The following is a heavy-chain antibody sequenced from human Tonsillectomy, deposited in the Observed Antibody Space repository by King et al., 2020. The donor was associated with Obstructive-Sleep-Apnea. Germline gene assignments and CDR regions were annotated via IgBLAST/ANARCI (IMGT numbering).Heavy chain of an antibody. J-gene: IGHJ3*02. V-gene: IGHV4-31*03. CDR1: GGSISSGGYY. CDR3: ARAPITKKLNDAFDI. CDR2: IYYSGST. Sequence: QLQESGPGLVKPSQTLSLTCTVSGGSISSGGYYWSWIRQHPGKGLEWMGYIYYSGSTSYNPSLKSRVTISVDTAKNQFSLKLSSVTAADTAVYYCARAPITKKLNDAFDIWGQGTMVTVSS. D-gene: IGHD3-10*01.